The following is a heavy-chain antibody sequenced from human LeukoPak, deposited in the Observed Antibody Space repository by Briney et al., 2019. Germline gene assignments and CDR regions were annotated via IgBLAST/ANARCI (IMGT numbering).Heavy chain of an antibody. CDR1: EFTFSSYG. D-gene: IGHD2-15*01. J-gene: IGHJ6*03. V-gene: IGHV3-23*01. CDR3: AKNGDRGAYCSGGSCYPYYYYYMDV. CDR2: ISGSGGST. Sequence: GGTLRLSCAASEFTFSSYGMSWVRQAPGKGLEWVSAISGSGGSTYYADSVKGRFTISRDNSKNTLFLQVNSLRAEDTAIYYCAKNGDRGAYCSGGSCYPYYYYYMDVWGKGTTVTISS.